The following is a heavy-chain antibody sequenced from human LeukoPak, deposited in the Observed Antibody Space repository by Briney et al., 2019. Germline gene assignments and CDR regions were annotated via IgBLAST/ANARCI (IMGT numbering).Heavy chain of an antibody. CDR2: MNPNSGNT. CDR3: ARAMVRGVIITRYYYMDV. D-gene: IGHD3-10*01. Sequence: GASVTVSCKASGYTYTSYDINWVRQATGQGLEWMGWMNPNSGNTGYAQKFQGRVTMTRNTSISTAYMELSSLRSEDTAVYYCARAMVRGVIITRYYYMDVWGKGTTVTVSS. J-gene: IGHJ6*03. CDR1: GYTYTSYD. V-gene: IGHV1-8*01.